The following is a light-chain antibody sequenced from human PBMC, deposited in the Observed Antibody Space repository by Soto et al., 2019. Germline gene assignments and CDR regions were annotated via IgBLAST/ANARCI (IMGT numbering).Light chain of an antibody. V-gene: IGKV2-28*01. Sequence: DIVMTQSPLSLSVTPGEPASISCRSSQSLLHSNGYNYLDWYLQKPGQSPQLLIYFVSNRASGVPGRFSGSGSGTDFTLKSSRVDPEDVGVYYCLQALQTRTFGQGTKVEIK. CDR2: FVS. J-gene: IGKJ1*01. CDR3: LQALQTRT. CDR1: QSLLHSNGYNY.